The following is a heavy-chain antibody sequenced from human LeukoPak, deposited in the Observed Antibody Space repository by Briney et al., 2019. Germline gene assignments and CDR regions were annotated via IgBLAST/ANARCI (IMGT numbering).Heavy chain of an antibody. CDR1: GFTFSSYA. D-gene: IGHD3-9*01. V-gene: IGHV3-23*01. Sequence: GGSLRLSCAASGFTFSSYAMSWVRQAPGKGLEWVSAISGSGVSTYYADSVKGRFTISRDNSKNTLYLQMNSLRDEDTAVHYCAKADDITAFDIWGQGTMVTVSS. CDR2: ISGSGVST. J-gene: IGHJ3*02. CDR3: AKADDITAFDI.